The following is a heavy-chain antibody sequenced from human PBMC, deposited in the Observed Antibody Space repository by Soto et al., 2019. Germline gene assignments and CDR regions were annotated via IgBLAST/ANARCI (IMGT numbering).Heavy chain of an antibody. CDR2: IKQDGSEK. D-gene: IGHD3-22*01. CDR1: GFTFSSYW. J-gene: IGHJ4*02. Sequence: GGSLRLSCAASGFTFSSYWMSWVRQAQGKGLEWVANIKQDGSEKYYVDSVKGRFTISRDNAKNSLYLQMNSLRAEDTAVYYCARRSPEEYYYDSSGYSYFDYWGQGTLVTVSS. V-gene: IGHV3-7*01. CDR3: ARRSPEEYYYDSSGYSYFDY.